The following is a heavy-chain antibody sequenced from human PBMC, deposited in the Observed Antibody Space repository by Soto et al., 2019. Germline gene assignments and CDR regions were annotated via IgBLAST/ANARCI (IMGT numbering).Heavy chain of an antibody. CDR3: ARGGQDFWSGPFDY. CDR2: IDNSGST. V-gene: IGHV4-4*07. CDR1: AGSLSNYF. D-gene: IGHD3-3*01. J-gene: IGHJ4*02. Sequence: XTLSLPGTVSAGSLSNYFCNWIRQPAGKGLEWIGRIDNSGSTNYNPSLKSRVTMSSDTSRNQFSLKLNSLTSADTAVYYFARGGQDFWSGPFDYWGQGALGTVS.